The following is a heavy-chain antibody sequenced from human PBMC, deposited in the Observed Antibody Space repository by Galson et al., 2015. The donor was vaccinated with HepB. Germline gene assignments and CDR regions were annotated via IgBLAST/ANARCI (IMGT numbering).Heavy chain of an antibody. Sequence: SLRLSCAASGFTFSSYGMHWVRQAPGKGLEWVAFIRYDGSNKYYADSVKGRFTISRDNSKNTLYLQMNSLRAEDTAVYYCAKSRGPDRVLPFDYWGQGTLVTVSS. CDR2: IRYDGSNK. V-gene: IGHV3-30*02. J-gene: IGHJ4*02. D-gene: IGHD2/OR15-2a*01. CDR3: AKSRGPDRVLPFDY. CDR1: GFTFSSYG.